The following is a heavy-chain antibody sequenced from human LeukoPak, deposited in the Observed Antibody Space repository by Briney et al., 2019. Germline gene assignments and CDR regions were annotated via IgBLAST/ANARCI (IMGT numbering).Heavy chain of an antibody. CDR2: ISYDGSNK. CDR1: GFTFSSYG. V-gene: IGHV3-30*03. CDR3: ARDTDSWYFDY. D-gene: IGHD6-13*01. Sequence: PGRSLRLSCAASGFTFSSYGTHWVRQAPGKGLEWVAVISYDGSNKYYADSVKGRFTISRDNSKNTLYLQMNSLRAEDTAVYYCARDTDSWYFDYWGQGTLVTVSS. J-gene: IGHJ4*02.